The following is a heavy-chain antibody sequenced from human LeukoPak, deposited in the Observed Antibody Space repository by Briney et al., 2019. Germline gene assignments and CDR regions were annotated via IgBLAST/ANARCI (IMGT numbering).Heavy chain of an antibody. J-gene: IGHJ4*02. V-gene: IGHV3-30*02. CDR1: GFTFSSYG. D-gene: IGHD3-10*01. Sequence: GGSLRLSCAASGFTFSSYGMHWVRQAPGKGLEWVAFIRNDGSDKYYAVSVKGRFTISRDNSKNTLYLQMNSLRAEDTALYYCAKDRTFGQFLWGNDYWGQGTLVTVSS. CDR3: AKDRTFGQFLWGNDY. CDR2: IRNDGSDK.